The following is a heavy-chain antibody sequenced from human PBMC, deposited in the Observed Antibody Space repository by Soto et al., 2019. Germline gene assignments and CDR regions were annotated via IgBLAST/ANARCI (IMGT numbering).Heavy chain of an antibody. J-gene: IGHJ3*02. CDR2: IYSGGST. CDR1: GFTVSSYY. D-gene: IGHD6-19*01. CDR3: AKSGGSGWFADAFDI. V-gene: IGHV3-53*01. Sequence: LRLSCAASGFTVSSYYMSWVRQAPGKVLEWVSVIYSGGSTYYADSVKGRFTISRDNSKNTLYLQMNSLRAEDTAVYYCAKSGGSGWFADAFDIWGQGTMVTVS.